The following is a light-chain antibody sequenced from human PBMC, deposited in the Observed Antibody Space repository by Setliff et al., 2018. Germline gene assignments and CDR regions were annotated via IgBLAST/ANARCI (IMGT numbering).Light chain of an antibody. J-gene: IGLJ1*01. CDR2: EVD. CDR1: SSDVGGHHY. Sequence: QSALAQPASVSGSPGQSITISCTGTSSDVGGHHYVSWYQQHPGKVPKLMISEVDIRPSGVSNRFSGSKSGDTASLAISGLQADDEADYYCSSYSNSSILVFGTGTKVTVL. CDR3: SSYSNSSILV. V-gene: IGLV2-14*01.